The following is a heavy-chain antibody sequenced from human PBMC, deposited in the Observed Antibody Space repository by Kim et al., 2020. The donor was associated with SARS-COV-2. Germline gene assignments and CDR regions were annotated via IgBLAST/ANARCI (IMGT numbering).Heavy chain of an antibody. Sequence: SETLSLTCAVYGGSFSGYYWSWIRQPPGKGLEWIGEINHSGSTNYNPSLKSRVTISVDTSKNQFSLKLSSVTAADTAVYYCAREGYSSSWYGLSLLMDVWGQGTTVTVSS. CDR3: AREGYSSSWYGLSLLMDV. CDR2: INHSGST. CDR1: GGSFSGYY. J-gene: IGHJ6*02. D-gene: IGHD6-13*01. V-gene: IGHV4-34*01.